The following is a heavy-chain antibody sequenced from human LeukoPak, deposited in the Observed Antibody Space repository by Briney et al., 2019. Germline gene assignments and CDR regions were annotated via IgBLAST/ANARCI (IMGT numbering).Heavy chain of an antibody. CDR1: GYTFTSYG. Sequence: ASVKVSCKVSGYTFTSYGISWVRQAPGQGLEWMGWISAYNGNTNYAQKLQGRVTMTTDTSTSTAYMELRSLRSDDTAVYYCARASLDRSGASCYQDYWGQGTLVTVSS. CDR2: ISAYNGNT. V-gene: IGHV1-18*01. D-gene: IGHD2-15*01. CDR3: ARASLDRSGASCYQDY. J-gene: IGHJ4*02.